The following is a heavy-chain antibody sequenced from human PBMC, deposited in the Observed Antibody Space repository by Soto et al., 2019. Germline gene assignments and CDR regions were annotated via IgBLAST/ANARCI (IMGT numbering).Heavy chain of an antibody. CDR3: AADSTYYYDTSSYYYPSDAFDV. V-gene: IGHV1-58*01. J-gene: IGHJ3*01. CDR1: GFPSTSSA. Sequence: VKVSCNASGFPSTSSALQWVRHALGQRLESVGGMVVGGGNTNYAQKFQERVTITRDMSTRTAYMELSSLRSEDTAVYYCAADSTYYYDTSSYYYPSDAFDVWARGTMVTVSS. D-gene: IGHD3-22*01. CDR2: MVVGGGNT.